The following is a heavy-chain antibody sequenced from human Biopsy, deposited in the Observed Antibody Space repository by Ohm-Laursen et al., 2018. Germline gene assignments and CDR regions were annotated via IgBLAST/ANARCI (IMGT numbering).Heavy chain of an antibody. J-gene: IGHJ2*01. CDR1: GDSISSYY. Sequence: GTLSLTCTVSGDSISSYYWSWIRQPPGKGLQWIGYVYYTGSTDYNPSLQSRVIISVDTSKNHFSLRLRSVTPADTALNYCARDRGYYSDRTVPGYFDLWGRGTLVTVSS. D-gene: IGHD3-22*01. V-gene: IGHV4-59*01. CDR3: ARDRGYYSDRTVPGYFDL. CDR2: VYYTGST.